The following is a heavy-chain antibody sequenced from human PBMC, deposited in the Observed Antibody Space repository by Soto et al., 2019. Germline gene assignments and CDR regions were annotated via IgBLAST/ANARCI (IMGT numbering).Heavy chain of an antibody. CDR2: FDPEDGET. V-gene: IGHV1-24*01. Sequence: GASVKVSCKVSGYTLTELSMHWVRQAPGKGLEWMGGFDPEDGETIYAQKFQGRVTMTEDTSTDTAYMELSSLRSEDTAVYYCATWEGSSSWYIFDPWGQGTLVTVSS. D-gene: IGHD6-13*01. CDR3: ATWEGSSSWYIFDP. J-gene: IGHJ5*02. CDR1: GYTLTELS.